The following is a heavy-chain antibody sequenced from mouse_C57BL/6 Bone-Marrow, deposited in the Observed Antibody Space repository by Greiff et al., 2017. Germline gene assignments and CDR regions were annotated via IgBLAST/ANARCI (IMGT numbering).Heavy chain of an antibody. CDR3: AGLLRFYWYFDV. V-gene: IGHV1-81*01. Sequence: QVKLKQSGAELARPGASVKLSCKASGYTFTSYGISWVKQRTGQGLEWIGEIYPRSGNTYYNEKFKGKATLTADKSYSTAYMELRSLTSEDSSVYFCAGLLRFYWYFDVWGTGTTVTVSS. J-gene: IGHJ1*03. D-gene: IGHD2-3*01. CDR2: IYPRSGNT. CDR1: GYTFTSYG.